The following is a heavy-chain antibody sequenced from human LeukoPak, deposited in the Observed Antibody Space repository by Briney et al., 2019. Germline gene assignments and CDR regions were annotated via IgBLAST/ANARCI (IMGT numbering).Heavy chain of an antibody. J-gene: IGHJ4*02. CDR2: IDSVVSES. V-gene: IGHV5-51*06. CDR3: ARGRGGFHGFENFDY. D-gene: IGHD5-24*01. CDR1: GYTFLDFL. Sequence: GESLQIPCQASGYTFLDFLTGWVGQTPGRGLEWMGIIDSVVSESRYRPSFQGHVTFSVDESIMTAYLQLTSLRVSDTGLYYCARGRGGFHGFENFDYWGQGTLVAVSS.